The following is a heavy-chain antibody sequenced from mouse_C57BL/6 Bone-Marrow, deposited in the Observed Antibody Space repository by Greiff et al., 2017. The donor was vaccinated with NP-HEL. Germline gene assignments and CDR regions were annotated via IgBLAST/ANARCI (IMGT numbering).Heavy chain of an antibody. D-gene: IGHD1-1*01. Sequence: VQLKESGAELVRPGASVKLSCTASGFNIKDYYMHWVKQRPEQGLEWIGRIDPEDGDTEYAPKFQGKATKTADTSSNTAYLKLSTLPSADTAVYYCTTIFSYYYGSSYDDYWGQGTTLTVSS. CDR1: GFNIKDYY. V-gene: IGHV14-1*01. J-gene: IGHJ2*01. CDR2: IDPEDGDT. CDR3: TTIFSYYYGSSYDDY.